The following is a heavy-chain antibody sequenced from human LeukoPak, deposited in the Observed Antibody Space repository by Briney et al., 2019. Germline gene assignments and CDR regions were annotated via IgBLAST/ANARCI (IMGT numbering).Heavy chain of an antibody. D-gene: IGHD3-10*01. CDR2: VSSSSSYI. Sequence: GGSLRLSCAASGFTFSSYSMIWVRQAPGKGLEWVSSVSSSSSYIYYADSMKGRFTISRDNAKNSLYLQMNSLRAEDTAVYFCARDGYGSGDGFDYWGQGTLVTVSS. V-gene: IGHV3-21*01. CDR1: GFTFSSYS. CDR3: ARDGYGSGDGFDY. J-gene: IGHJ4*02.